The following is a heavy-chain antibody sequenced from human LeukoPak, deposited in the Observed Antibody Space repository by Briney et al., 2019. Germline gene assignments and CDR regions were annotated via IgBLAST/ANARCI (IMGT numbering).Heavy chain of an antibody. J-gene: IGHJ4*02. CDR1: GYTFTNYV. V-gene: IGHV7-4-1*02. Sequence: ASVKVSCKASGYTFTNYVMNWVRQAPRQGLEWTGSINTNTGNPTYAQGFTGRFVFSLDTSVSTAYLQISSLKAEDTAVYYCARESGGALGGDYDLDYWGQGTLVTVSS. CDR3: ARESGGALGGDYDLDY. CDR2: INTNTGNP. D-gene: IGHD2-21*02.